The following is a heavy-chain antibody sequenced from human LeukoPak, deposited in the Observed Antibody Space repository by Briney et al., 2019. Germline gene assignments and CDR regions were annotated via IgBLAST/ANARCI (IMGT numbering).Heavy chain of an antibody. Sequence: GSSVKVSCKASGDTFSSYAISWVRQAPGQGLEWMGGIIPIFGTANYAQKFQGRVTITADESTSTAYMELSSLRSEDTAVYYCARLIGSSWHGYYYYYYGMDVWGQGTTVTVSS. CDR1: GDTFSSYA. J-gene: IGHJ6*02. CDR3: ARLIGSSWHGYYYYYYGMDV. CDR2: IIPIFGTA. V-gene: IGHV1-69*01. D-gene: IGHD6-13*01.